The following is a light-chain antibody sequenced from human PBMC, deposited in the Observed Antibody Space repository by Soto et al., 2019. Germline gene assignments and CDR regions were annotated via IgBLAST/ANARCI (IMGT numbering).Light chain of an antibody. CDR3: CSYAGSYVV. V-gene: IGLV2-11*01. CDR1: SSDVGGYNY. J-gene: IGLJ2*01. CDR2: DVS. Sequence: QSALTQPRSVSGSPGQSVTISCTRTSSDVGGYNYVSWYQQHPGKAPKLMIYDVSKRPSGVPDRFSGSKSGNTASLTISGLQAEDEADYYCCSYAGSYVVFGGGTKVTVL.